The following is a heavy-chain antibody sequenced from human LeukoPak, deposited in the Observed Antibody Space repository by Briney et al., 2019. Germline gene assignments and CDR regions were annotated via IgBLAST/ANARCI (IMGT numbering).Heavy chain of an antibody. J-gene: IGHJ4*02. CDR2: IWYDESNK. D-gene: IGHD6-13*01. CDR1: GFTFSSYG. V-gene: IGHV3-33*08. Sequence: PGGSLRLSCAVSGFTFSSYGMHWVRLTPGKGLDWVAVIWYDESNKYYADSVKGRFTISRDNSRNTLYPQMNSLRAEDTAVYYCARDGFSSSWYGRALDYWGQGTLVTVSS. CDR3: ARDGFSSSWYGRALDY.